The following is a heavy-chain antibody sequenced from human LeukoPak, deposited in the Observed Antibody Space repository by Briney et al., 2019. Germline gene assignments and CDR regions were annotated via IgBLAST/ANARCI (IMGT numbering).Heavy chain of an antibody. CDR3: ARHSSVLPFDY. CDR1: GGSISSSSYY. J-gene: IGHJ4*02. Sequence: SETLSLTCTVSGGSISSSSYYWGWIRQPPGKGLEWIGSIYYSGSTYYNPSLKSRVTISVDTSKNQFSLKLSSVTAADTAVYYCARHSSVLPFDYWGQGTLVTVSS. CDR2: IYYSGST. D-gene: IGHD3-10*01. V-gene: IGHV4-39*01.